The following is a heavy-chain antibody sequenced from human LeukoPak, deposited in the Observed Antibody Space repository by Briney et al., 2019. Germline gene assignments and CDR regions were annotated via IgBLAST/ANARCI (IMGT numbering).Heavy chain of an antibody. CDR2: IYSGGAT. V-gene: IGHV3-53*01. CDR3: ARGVSGTYYTPIDY. Sequence: PGGSLRLSCAASGFTVSSNYMTWVRQAPGKGLEWVSVIYSGGATFYADSVKGRFTISRDNSKNTLYLQMNSLGAEDTAVYYCARGVSGTYYTPIDYWGQGTLVTVSS. CDR1: GFTVSSNY. J-gene: IGHJ4*02. D-gene: IGHD3-10*01.